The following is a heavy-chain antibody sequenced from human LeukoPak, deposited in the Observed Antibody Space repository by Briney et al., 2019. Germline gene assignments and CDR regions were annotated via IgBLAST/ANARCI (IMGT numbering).Heavy chain of an antibody. Sequence: GGSLRLSCAAFGFTFSSYEMNWVRQAPGKGLEWVSYISSSGSTIYYADSVKGRFTISRDNAKNSLYLQMNSLRAEDTAVYYCARGGGYDFWSGPGGSDYWGQGTLVTVSS. CDR2: ISSSGSTI. D-gene: IGHD3-3*01. V-gene: IGHV3-48*03. CDR1: GFTFSSYE. J-gene: IGHJ4*02. CDR3: ARGGGYDFWSGPGGSDY.